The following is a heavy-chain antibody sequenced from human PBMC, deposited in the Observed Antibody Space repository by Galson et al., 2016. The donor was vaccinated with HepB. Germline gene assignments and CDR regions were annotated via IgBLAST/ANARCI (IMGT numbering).Heavy chain of an antibody. CDR3: ARGPYGDYVIDY. D-gene: IGHD4-17*01. CDR1: GFRFDDHA. J-gene: IGHJ4*02. CDR2: ISWNSGNI. V-gene: IGHV3-9*01. Sequence: SLRLSCAASGFRFDDHAMHWVRQAPGKGLEWVSGISWNSGNIGYADSVKGRFTISRDNAKNTLYLQVNSLRGEDTAVYYCARGPYGDYVIDYWGQGTLVAVSS.